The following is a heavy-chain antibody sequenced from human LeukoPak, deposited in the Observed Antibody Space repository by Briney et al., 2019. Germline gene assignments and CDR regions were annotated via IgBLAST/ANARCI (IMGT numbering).Heavy chain of an antibody. CDR3: VRTPGGFSTAYHFDY. D-gene: IGHD3-9*01. CDR1: GFTFSSYG. CDR2: IWYDGSNK. J-gene: IGHJ4*02. V-gene: IGHV3-33*01. Sequence: PGGSLRLSCAASGFTFSSYGMHWVRQAPGKGLEWVAVIWYDGSNKHYADSVKGRFTISRDNSKNTLYLQMNSLRAEDTAVYYCVRTPGGFSTAYHFDYGGQGTLVTVSS.